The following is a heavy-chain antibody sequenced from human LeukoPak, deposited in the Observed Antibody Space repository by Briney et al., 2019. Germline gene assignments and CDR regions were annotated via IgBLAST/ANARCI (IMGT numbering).Heavy chain of an antibody. CDR2: INWNGGST. Sequence: PGGSLRLSCAASGFTFDDYGMSWVRQAPGKGLEWVSGINWNGGSTGYADSVKGRFTISRDNAKNSLYLQMNSLRGEDTALYYCARDGPLLVYYYYMDVWGKGTTVTVSS. CDR1: GFTFDDYG. D-gene: IGHD2-8*02. CDR3: ARDGPLLVYYYYMDV. J-gene: IGHJ6*03. V-gene: IGHV3-20*04.